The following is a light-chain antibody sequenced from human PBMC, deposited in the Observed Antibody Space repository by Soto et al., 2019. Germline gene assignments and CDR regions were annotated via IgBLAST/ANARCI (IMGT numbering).Light chain of an antibody. V-gene: IGKV1-5*01. Sequence: DIQMTQSPSTLSASVGDRVTITCRASQGISSWLAWYEQKPGKAPKLLIYDATNLESGVPSRFSGSESGTEFTLTISSLQPDDLATYYCQQYESYSWTFGQGTKV. CDR2: DAT. J-gene: IGKJ1*01. CDR3: QQYESYSWT. CDR1: QGISSW.